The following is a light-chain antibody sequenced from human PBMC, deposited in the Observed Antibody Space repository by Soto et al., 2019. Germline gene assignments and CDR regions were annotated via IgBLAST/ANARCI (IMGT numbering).Light chain of an antibody. Sequence: AIRMTQSPSSFSASTGDRVTITCRASQGISSYLAWYQQKPGKAPKLLIYAASTLQIGVPSRFSGSGSGTDFTLTISCLQSEDFATYYCQQYYSYPALTFGGGTKVEIK. CDR2: AAS. V-gene: IGKV1-8*01. CDR3: QQYYSYPALT. CDR1: QGISSY. J-gene: IGKJ4*01.